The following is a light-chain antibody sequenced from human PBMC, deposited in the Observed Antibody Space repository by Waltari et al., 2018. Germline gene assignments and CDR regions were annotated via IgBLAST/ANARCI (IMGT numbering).Light chain of an antibody. V-gene: IGLV2-14*01. CDR2: EVN. CDR1: SRDVGGYNY. Sequence: QSALTQPASVSGSPGKSITITCTGTSRDVGGYNYVSWYQQHPREAPKLIIYEVNNRPSGVSNRFSASKSGDTASLTISGLQAEDEALYFCSSFTSVNNLVVFGGGTTLTVL. J-gene: IGLJ3*02. CDR3: SSFTSVNNLVV.